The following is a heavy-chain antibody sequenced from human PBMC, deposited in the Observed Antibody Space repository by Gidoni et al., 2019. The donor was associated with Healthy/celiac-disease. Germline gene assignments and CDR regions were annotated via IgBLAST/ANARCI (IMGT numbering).Heavy chain of an antibody. J-gene: IGHJ2*01. D-gene: IGHD6-19*01. Sequence: EVQLLESGGGLVQPGGSLRPSCSASAFTFSSYAMSWVRQAPGRGLEWVSAISGSGGSTYYADSVKGRFTISRDNSKNTLYLQMNSLRAEDTAVYYCAKRQSVSGWPHWYFDLWGRGTLVTVSS. CDR1: AFTFSSYA. V-gene: IGHV3-23*01. CDR3: AKRQSVSGWPHWYFDL. CDR2: ISGSGGST.